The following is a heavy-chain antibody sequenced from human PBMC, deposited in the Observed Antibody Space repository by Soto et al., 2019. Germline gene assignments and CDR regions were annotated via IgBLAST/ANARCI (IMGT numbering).Heavy chain of an antibody. CDR3: VRVVAIPGYPDN. D-gene: IGHD5-12*01. CDR1: GATFSSYA. Sequence: QVQLVQSGAEVRQPASSVKVSCKTSGATFSSYAITWVRQAPGQGLEWMGGIVPTVDTSTYAQKFQGRVTITADKFTNTVYMELSSLRSDDTAVYCCVRVVAIPGYPDNWGQGTLVTVSS. J-gene: IGHJ4*02. V-gene: IGHV1-69*14. CDR2: IVPTVDTS.